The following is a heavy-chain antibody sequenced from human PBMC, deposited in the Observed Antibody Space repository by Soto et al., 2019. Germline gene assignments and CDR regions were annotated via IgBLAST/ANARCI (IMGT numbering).Heavy chain of an antibody. J-gene: IGHJ4*02. CDR3: ARGTFQGTMVRGVITDFDY. CDR2: ISYDGSNK. V-gene: IGHV3-30-3*01. D-gene: IGHD3-10*01. Sequence: GGSLRLSCAASGFTFSSYAMHWVRQAPGKGLEWVAVISYDGSNKYYADSVKGRFTISRDNSKNTLYLQMNSLRAEDTAVYYCARGTFQGTMVRGVITDFDYWGQGTLVTVSS. CDR1: GFTFSSYA.